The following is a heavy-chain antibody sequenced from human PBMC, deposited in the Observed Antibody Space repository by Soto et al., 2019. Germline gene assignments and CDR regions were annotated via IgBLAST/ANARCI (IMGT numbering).Heavy chain of an antibody. CDR2: INPSIGTT. CDR1: GYTFTSQN. D-gene: IGHD3-10*01. J-gene: IGHJ3*02. Sequence: ASVKVSCKASGYTFTSQNMHWVRQAPGQGLEWMGVINPSIGTTTYAQKFQGRVTMTSDTSTSSVYMEVSSLRSEDTAVYYCARDHRTLLLWFGEPLYAFDIWGQGTMVTVSS. CDR3: ARDHRTLLLWFGEPLYAFDI. V-gene: IGHV1-46*01.